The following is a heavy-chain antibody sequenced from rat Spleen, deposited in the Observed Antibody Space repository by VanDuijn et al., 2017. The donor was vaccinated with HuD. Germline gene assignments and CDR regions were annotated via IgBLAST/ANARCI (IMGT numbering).Heavy chain of an antibody. CDR2: ISYDGTAT. D-gene: IGHD4-6*01. CDR3: TRGTYFRH. Sequence: EVRLVESGGGLVQPGRSLKLSCAASGLSFSNYDMAWVRQAPTKGLEWVASISYDGTATYYRDSVKGRFTISRDIAKSTLYLQMNSLRSEDTATYYCTRGTYFRHWGQGVMVTVSS. CDR1: GLSFSNYD. J-gene: IGHJ2*01. V-gene: IGHV5S23*01.